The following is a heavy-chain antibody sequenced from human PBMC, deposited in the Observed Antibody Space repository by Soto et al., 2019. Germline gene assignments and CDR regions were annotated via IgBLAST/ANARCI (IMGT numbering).Heavy chain of an antibody. CDR1: GFDFSDFQ. CDR3: ARDNLAFQGAFDL. CDR2: ITGTSAFT. D-gene: IGHD3-16*01. V-gene: IGHV3-21*01. J-gene: IGHJ4*02. Sequence: PGGSLRLSCAASGFDFSDFQFNWVRQAPGGGLEWLSSITGTSAFTEYAESIEGRFTISRDNPNKLLFLHMDNLRPEDTAVYYCARDNLAFQGAFDLWRQGTLVTVSS.